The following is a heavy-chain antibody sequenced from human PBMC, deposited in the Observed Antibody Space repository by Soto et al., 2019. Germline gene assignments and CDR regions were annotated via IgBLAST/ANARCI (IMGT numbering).Heavy chain of an antibody. V-gene: IGHV3-23*01. D-gene: IGHD4-4*01. CDR3: AKGLLEYSNYDYYYMDV. CDR2: ISGSGGST. J-gene: IGHJ6*03. CDR1: GFTFSSYA. Sequence: GGSLRLSCAASGFTFSSYAMSWVRQAPGKGLEWVSAISGSGGSTYYADSVKGRFTISRDNSKNTLYLQMNSLRAEETAVYYCAKGLLEYSNYDYYYMDVWGKGTTVTVSS.